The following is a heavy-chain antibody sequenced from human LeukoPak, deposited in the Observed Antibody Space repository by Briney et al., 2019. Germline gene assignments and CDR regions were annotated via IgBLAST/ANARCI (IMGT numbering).Heavy chain of an antibody. Sequence: TGGSLRLSCTASGLTFSTSGFNWVRQAPGKGLEWVASIGPTGSDRYHADSIKGRFTISRDNANNFLYLQMNSLRAENTAVYYCATETNGRHYDYWGQGTLLTVSS. CDR3: ATETNGRHYDY. D-gene: IGHD1-14*01. V-gene: IGHV3-21*06. J-gene: IGHJ4*02. CDR1: GLTFSTSG. CDR2: IGPTGSDR.